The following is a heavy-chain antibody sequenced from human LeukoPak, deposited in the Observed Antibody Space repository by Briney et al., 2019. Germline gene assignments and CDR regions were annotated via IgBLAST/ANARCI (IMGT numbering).Heavy chain of an antibody. J-gene: IGHJ4*02. CDR2: VSYDGSSP. D-gene: IGHD1-26*01. CDR3: SRERVGTAETFDN. CDR1: GFTFSNYV. Sequence: GGSLRLSCAASGFTFSNYVMHWVRQAPGKGLEWVAVVSYDGSSPYHADSVRGRFSISSDHSKNTVYLQMDSLGVEDTAVYYCSRERVGTAETFDNWGQGTLVTVSS. V-gene: IGHV3-30-3*01.